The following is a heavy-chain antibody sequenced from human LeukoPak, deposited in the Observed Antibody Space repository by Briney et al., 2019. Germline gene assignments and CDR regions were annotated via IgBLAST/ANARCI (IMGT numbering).Heavy chain of an antibody. CDR1: GDSISSYY. J-gene: IGHJ3*02. D-gene: IGHD3-22*01. V-gene: IGHV4-59*13. Sequence: SETLSLTCIVSGDSISSYYLSWIRQPPGKGLEWIGYIYYSGSTNYNPSLKSRFTISVDTSKNQFSLKLSSVTAADTAVYYCARGLYDSSGENAFDIWGQGAMVTVSS. CDR3: ARGLYDSSGENAFDI. CDR2: IYYSGST.